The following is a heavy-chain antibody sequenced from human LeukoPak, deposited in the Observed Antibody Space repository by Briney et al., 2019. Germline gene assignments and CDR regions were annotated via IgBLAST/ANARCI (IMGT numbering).Heavy chain of an antibody. V-gene: IGHV3-64*01. CDR2: ISSNGGST. CDR3: ARAGGGYDILTGYYKLLDY. J-gene: IGHJ4*02. D-gene: IGHD3-9*01. CDR1: GFTFSSYA. Sequence: GGSLRLSCAASGFTFSSYAMHWVRQAPGKGLEYVSAISSNGGSTYCANSVKGRFTISRDNSKNTLYLQMGNLRAEDMAVYYCARAGGGYDILTGYYKLLDYWGQGTLVTVSS.